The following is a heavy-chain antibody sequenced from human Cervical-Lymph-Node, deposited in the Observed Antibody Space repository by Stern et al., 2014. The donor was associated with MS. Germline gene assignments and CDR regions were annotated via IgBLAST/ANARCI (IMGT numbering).Heavy chain of an antibody. V-gene: IGHV3-30*03. Sequence: QVQLVESGGGVVQPGRSLRLSCVASGFTFRSYGFHWVRQAPGKGLEWVAVISFDGSNEYYADSVKGRFTISRDDSKNTLYLQMNSLRVEDTAVYYCADFLSGSYGWDYYGMDVWGQGTTVTVSS. CDR3: ADFLSGSYGWDYYGMDV. CDR2: ISFDGSNE. J-gene: IGHJ6*02. CDR1: GFTFRSYG. D-gene: IGHD3-22*01.